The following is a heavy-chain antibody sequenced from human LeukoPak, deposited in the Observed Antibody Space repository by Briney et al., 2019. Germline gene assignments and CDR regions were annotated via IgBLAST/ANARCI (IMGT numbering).Heavy chain of an antibody. V-gene: IGHV1-8*02. CDR2: INPNSGNT. CDR1: GYTFTGYY. J-gene: IGHJ4*02. D-gene: IGHD6-13*01. Sequence: ASVKVSCKASGYTFTGYYMHWVRQAPGQGLEWMGRINPNSGNTGYAQKFQGRVTMTRNTSISTAYMELSSLRSEDTAVYYCARSGYSSSFDYWGQGTLVTVSS. CDR3: ARSGYSSSFDY.